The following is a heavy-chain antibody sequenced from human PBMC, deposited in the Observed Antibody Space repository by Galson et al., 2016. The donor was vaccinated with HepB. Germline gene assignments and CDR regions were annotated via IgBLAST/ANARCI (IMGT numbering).Heavy chain of an antibody. J-gene: IGHJ4*02. CDR3: ARDRRGGSNTLDY. CDR1: GFTLINYA. Sequence: SLRLSCAASGFTLINYAMHWVRQAPGKGLEWVAVISYDGSNEYYADSVKGRFTISRDNSKNTLYLHMNSLRAEDTAVYYCARDRRGGSNTLDYWGQGTLVTVSS. V-gene: IGHV3-30-3*01. CDR2: ISYDGSNE. D-gene: IGHD1-26*01.